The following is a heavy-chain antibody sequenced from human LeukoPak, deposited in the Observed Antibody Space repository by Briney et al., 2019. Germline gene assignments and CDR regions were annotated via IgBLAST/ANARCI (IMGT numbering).Heavy chain of an antibody. D-gene: IGHD3-10*01. CDR3: AREGMVRRTGAFDI. V-gene: IGHV1-69*13. CDR2: IIPIFGTA. J-gene: IGHJ3*02. CDR1: GGTPSSYA. Sequence: SVKVSCKASGGTPSSYAISWVRQAPGQGLEWMGGIIPIFGTANYAQKFQGRVTITADESTSTAYMELSSLRSEDTAVYYCAREGMVRRTGAFDIWGQGTMVTVSS.